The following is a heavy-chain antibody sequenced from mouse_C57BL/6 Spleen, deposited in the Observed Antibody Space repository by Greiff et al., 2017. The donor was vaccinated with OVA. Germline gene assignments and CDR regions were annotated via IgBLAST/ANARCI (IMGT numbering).Heavy chain of an antibody. V-gene: IGHV5-4*01. Sequence: EVQLVESGGGLVKPGGSLKLSCAASGFTFSSYAMSWVRQTPEKRLEWVATISDGGSYTYYPDNVKGRFTISRDNAKNNLYLQMSHLKSEDTAMYYCAGHYYSNYGNYAMDYWGQGTSVTVSS. D-gene: IGHD2-5*01. CDR2: ISDGGSYT. CDR1: GFTFSSYA. CDR3: AGHYYSNYGNYAMDY. J-gene: IGHJ4*01.